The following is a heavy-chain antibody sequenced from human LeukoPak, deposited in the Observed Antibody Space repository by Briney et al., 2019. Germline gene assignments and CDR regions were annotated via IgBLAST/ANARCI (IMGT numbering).Heavy chain of an antibody. Sequence: AETLSLTCTGSGGSIRSSSYYWGWIRQPPGKGLEWIGSIYYSGSTYYNPSLKSRVTISVDTSKNQFSLKLSSVTAADTAVYYCARHLIVATIRGNWFDPWGQGTLVTVSS. V-gene: IGHV4-39*01. CDR3: ARHLIVATIRGNWFDP. J-gene: IGHJ5*02. CDR1: GGSIRSSSYY. D-gene: IGHD5-12*01. CDR2: IYYSGST.